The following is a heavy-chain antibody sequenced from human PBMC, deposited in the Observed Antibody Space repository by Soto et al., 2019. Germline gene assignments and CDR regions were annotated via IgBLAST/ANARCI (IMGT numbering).Heavy chain of an antibody. D-gene: IGHD3-22*01. CDR2: IYYSGST. V-gene: IGHV4-39*01. CDR1: GGSISSSSYY. J-gene: IGHJ4*02. Sequence: SETLSLTCTVSGGSISSSSYYWGWIRQPPGKGLEWIGSIYYSGSTYYNPSLKSRVTISVDTSKNQFSLKLSPVTAADTAVYYCARHFLRRYYDSSGYDYWGQGTLVTVSS. CDR3: ARHFLRRYYDSSGYDY.